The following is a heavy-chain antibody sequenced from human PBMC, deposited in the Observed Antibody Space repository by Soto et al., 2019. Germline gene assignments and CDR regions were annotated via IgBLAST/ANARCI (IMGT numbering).Heavy chain of an antibody. CDR3: ARDFYPLAYYFDY. CDR2: ISGNNGNT. Sequence: ASVKASPKATGYTSFNHGISWVRQAPGQGLEWMGWISGNNGNTKYARKFQGRVNMTTDTSTSTAYMELRSLRSNDTAVYYCARDFYPLAYYFDYWG. V-gene: IGHV1-18*01. CDR1: GYTSFNHG. J-gene: IGHJ4*01.